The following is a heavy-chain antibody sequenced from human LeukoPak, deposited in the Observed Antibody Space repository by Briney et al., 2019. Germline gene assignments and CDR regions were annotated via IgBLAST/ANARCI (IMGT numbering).Heavy chain of an antibody. Sequence: ASVKVSCKASGYTFSSFGITWVRQAPGQGLEWMGWISAYNGNTKYAQKLQGRVTMTIDTSTRTAYMELRSLRSDDTAVFYCASSSSSWYTTNYDYWGQGTLVTVSS. V-gene: IGHV1-18*01. D-gene: IGHD6-13*01. CDR3: ASSSSSWYTTNYDY. CDR2: ISAYNGNT. J-gene: IGHJ4*02. CDR1: GYTFSSFG.